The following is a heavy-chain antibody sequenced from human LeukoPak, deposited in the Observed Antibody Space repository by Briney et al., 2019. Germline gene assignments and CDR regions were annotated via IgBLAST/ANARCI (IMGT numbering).Heavy chain of an antibody. CDR3: ARIGLRGVIISRPLDY. Sequence: ASVKVSYKASGYTFTRYYMHWVRQAPGQGLEWMGWINPNSGGTNYAQKFQGRVTMTRDTSISTAYMELSRLRSDDTAVYYCARIGLRGVIISRPLDYWGEGTLVTVSS. J-gene: IGHJ4*02. CDR1: GYTFTRYY. V-gene: IGHV1-2*02. CDR2: INPNSGGT. D-gene: IGHD3-16*02.